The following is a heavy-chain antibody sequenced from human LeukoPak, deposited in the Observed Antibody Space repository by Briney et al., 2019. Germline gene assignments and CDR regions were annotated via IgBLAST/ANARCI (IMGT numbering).Heavy chain of an antibody. Sequence: ASVRVSCKASGYTFTGYYMHWVRQAPGQGLEWMGWINPNSGGTNYAEKFQGRVTMTRETSIRTAYMELSRLRYDDTAVYYCARGLRFWSGYYTDEAFDIWGLGTMVTVSS. CDR3: ARGLRFWSGYYTDEAFDI. D-gene: IGHD3-3*01. V-gene: IGHV1-2*02. CDR1: GYTFTGYY. J-gene: IGHJ3*02. CDR2: INPNSGGT.